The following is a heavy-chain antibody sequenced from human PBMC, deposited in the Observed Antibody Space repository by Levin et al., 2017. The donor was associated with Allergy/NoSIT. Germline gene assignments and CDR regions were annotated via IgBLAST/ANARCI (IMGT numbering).Heavy chain of an antibody. CDR3: ARDRSLGGFIDY. CDR2: IRQDGSET. J-gene: IGHJ4*02. V-gene: IGHV3-7*04. CDR1: GFTFSDYW. Sequence: QPGESLKISCAASGFTFSDYWMTWVRQAPGKGLEWLGNIRQDGSETHYVDSVGGRFSISRDNAKNSLYLQMTSLRADDTAVYFCARDRSLGGFIDYWGQGILVTVSS. D-gene: IGHD3-10*01.